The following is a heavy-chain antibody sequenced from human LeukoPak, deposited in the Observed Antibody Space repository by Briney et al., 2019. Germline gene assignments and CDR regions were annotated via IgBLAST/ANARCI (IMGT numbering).Heavy chain of an antibody. CDR3: AKATVVWGSYRYFDY. D-gene: IGHD3-16*02. V-gene: IGHV3-23*01. J-gene: IGHJ4*02. Sequence: GGSLRLSCAASGFTFSGYTMSWVRQAPGKGLEWVSAISGSGGSTYYADSVKGRFTISRDNSKNTLYLQMNSLRAEDTAVYYCAKATVVWGSYRYFDYWGQGTLVTVSS. CDR2: ISGSGGST. CDR1: GFTFSGYT.